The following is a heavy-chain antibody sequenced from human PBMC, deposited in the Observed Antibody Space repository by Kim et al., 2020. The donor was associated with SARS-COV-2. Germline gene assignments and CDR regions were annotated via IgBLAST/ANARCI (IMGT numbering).Heavy chain of an antibody. J-gene: IGHJ4*02. CDR3: AKGLDGIVEWLDY. V-gene: IGHV3-23*01. Sequence: YADSVKGLFTISRDNTNNTLYLQMNSLRDEDTAVYYCAKGLDGIVEWLDYWGQGTLVTVSS. D-gene: IGHD3-3*01.